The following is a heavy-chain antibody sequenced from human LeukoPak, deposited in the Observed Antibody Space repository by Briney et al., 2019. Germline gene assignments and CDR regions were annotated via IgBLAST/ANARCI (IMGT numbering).Heavy chain of an antibody. CDR3: ARGKRDIVVVPAAIHYYYYMDV. Sequence: SETLSITCAVYGGSFSGYYWSWIRQPPGKGLEWIGEINHSGSTNYNPSLKSRVTISVDTSKNQFSLKLSSVTAADTAVYYCARGKRDIVVVPAAIHYYYYMDVWGKGTTVTVSS. J-gene: IGHJ6*03. D-gene: IGHD2-2*02. CDR2: INHSGST. CDR1: GGSFSGYY. V-gene: IGHV4-34*01.